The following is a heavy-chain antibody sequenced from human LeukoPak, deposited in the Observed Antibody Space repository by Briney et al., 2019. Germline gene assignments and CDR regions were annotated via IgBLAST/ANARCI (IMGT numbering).Heavy chain of an antibody. Sequence: GGSLRLSCAASGFTFTDYAMSWVRQAPEKGLEWISTISDNGGETYYADSVKGRFAISRDNSKNTLFLQMNSLRAEDSAVYYCANPYGSGSYPDYWGQGTLVTVSS. CDR2: ISDNGGET. J-gene: IGHJ4*02. CDR3: ANPYGSGSYPDY. D-gene: IGHD3-10*01. V-gene: IGHV3-23*01. CDR1: GFTFTDYA.